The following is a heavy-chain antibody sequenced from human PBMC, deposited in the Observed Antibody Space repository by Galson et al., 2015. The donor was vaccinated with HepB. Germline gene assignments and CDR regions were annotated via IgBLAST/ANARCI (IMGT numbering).Heavy chain of an antibody. V-gene: IGHV3-15*01. D-gene: IGHD3-22*01. CDR1: GFTFSHAW. J-gene: IGHJ2*01. CDR2: IKSKTDGGTT. CDR3: TTVRGYYDSSGYYYEYWYFDL. Sequence: SLRLSCAASGFTFSHAWMSWVRQAPGKGLEWVGRIKSKTDGGTTDYAAPVKGRFTISRDDSKNTLYLQMNSLKTEDTAVYYCTTVRGYYDSSGYYYEYWYFDLWGRGTLVTVSS.